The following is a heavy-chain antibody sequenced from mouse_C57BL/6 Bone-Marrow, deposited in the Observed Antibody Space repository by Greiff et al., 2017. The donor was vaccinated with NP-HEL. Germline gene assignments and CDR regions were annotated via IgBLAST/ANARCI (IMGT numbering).Heavy chain of an antibody. CDR2: IYPGDGDT. V-gene: IGHV1-82*01. CDR3: ARYPYSPNYFED. D-gene: IGHD2-12*01. J-gene: IGHJ2*01. Sequence: QVQLQQSGPELVKPGASVKISCKASGYAFSSSWMNWVKQRPGKGLEWIGRIYPGDGDTNYNGKFKGKATLTADKSSRTAYMQLSSLTSEDSAVYFCARYPYSPNYFEDWGQGTTLTVSS. CDR1: GYAFSSSW.